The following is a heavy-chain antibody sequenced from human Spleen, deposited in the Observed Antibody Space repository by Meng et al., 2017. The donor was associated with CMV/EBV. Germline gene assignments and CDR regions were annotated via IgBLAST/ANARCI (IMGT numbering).Heavy chain of an antibody. J-gene: IGHJ4*02. CDR2: TRNKANSYTT. CDR3: ARSRGDSGTYVFDY. D-gene: IGHD1-26*01. CDR1: FSFSDHY. Sequence: FSFSDHYMDWVRQAPGKGLEWVGRTRNKANSYTTEYAASVKGRFTISRDDSKNSLYLQMNSLKTEDTAVYYCARSRGDSGTYVFDYWGQGTLVTVSS. V-gene: IGHV3-72*01.